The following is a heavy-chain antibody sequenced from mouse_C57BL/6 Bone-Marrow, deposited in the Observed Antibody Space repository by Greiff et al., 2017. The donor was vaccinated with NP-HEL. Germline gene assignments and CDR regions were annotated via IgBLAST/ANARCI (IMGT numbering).Heavy chain of an antibody. CDR2: ISSGGSYT. V-gene: IGHV5-6*01. CDR3: ARWGDSSGPYYFDY. Sequence: EVMLVESGGDLVKPGGSLKLSCAASGFTFSSYGMSWVRQTPDKRLEWVATISSGGSYTYYPDSVKGRFTISRDNAKNTLYLQMSSLKSEDTAMYYCARWGDSSGPYYFDYWGQGTTLTVSS. J-gene: IGHJ2*01. D-gene: IGHD3-2*02. CDR1: GFTFSSYG.